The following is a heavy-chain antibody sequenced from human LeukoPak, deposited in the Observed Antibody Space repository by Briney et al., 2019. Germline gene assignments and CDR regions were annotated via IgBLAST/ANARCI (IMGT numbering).Heavy chain of an antibody. V-gene: IGHV3-21*01. CDR2: ISSSGSYI. D-gene: IGHD3-22*01. CDR1: GFTFSTCG. J-gene: IGHJ4*02. Sequence: PGGTLRLSCAASGFTFSTCGMTWVRQAPGKGLEWVSSISSSGSYIYYADSVKGRFTISRDNAKNSLYLQMNSLRAEDTAVYYCARAAPTRTLIGSGADYWGQGTLVTVSS. CDR3: ARAAPTRTLIGSGADY.